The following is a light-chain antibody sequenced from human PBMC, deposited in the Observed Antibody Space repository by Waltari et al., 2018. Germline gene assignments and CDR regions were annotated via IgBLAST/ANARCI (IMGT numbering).Light chain of an antibody. CDR3: LQDYSYPRT. CDR2: GAS. V-gene: IGKV1-6*01. J-gene: IGKJ1*01. Sequence: AIQVTQSPSSLSASVGDRVMIPCRASQGIRVDLAWYQQKSGKAPKLLIYGASTIQSGVPSRFSGNGSDTDFTLTISSLQPEDIATYYCLQDYSYPRTFGQGTKVEIK. CDR1: QGIRVD.